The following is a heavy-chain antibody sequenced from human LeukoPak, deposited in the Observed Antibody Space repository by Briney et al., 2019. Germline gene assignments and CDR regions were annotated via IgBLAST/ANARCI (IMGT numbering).Heavy chain of an antibody. V-gene: IGHV3-64D*06. Sequence: PGGSLRLSCAASGFTFTTYAMSWVRQAPGKGLEYVSAISSNGGSTYYADSVKGRFTISRDNSKNTLYLQMSSLRAEDTAAYYCVKDHDYSIEQYDYWGQGTLVTVSS. CDR2: ISSNGGST. CDR3: VKDHDYSIEQYDY. J-gene: IGHJ4*02. D-gene: IGHD2-15*01. CDR1: GFTFTTYA.